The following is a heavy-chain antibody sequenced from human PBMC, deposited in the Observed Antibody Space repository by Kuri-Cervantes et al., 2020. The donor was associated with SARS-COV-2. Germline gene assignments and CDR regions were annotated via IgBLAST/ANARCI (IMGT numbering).Heavy chain of an antibody. CDR1: GFTSSRYW. D-gene: IGHD3-9*01. J-gene: IGHJ3*02. CDR2: IKQDGSEK. Sequence: GSLRLSCAASGFTSSRYWMSWVRQAPGKGLECVANIKQDGSEKYYVDSVEGRFTISRDNSKNTLYLQMNSLRAEDTAVYYCAKSLETGAFDIWGQGTMVTVSS. CDR3: AKSLETGAFDI. V-gene: IGHV3-7*03.